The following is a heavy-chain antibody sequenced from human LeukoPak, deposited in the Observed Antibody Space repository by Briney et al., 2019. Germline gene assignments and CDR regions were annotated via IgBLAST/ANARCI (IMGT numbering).Heavy chain of an antibody. J-gene: IGHJ4*02. CDR1: GGSISSYY. Sequence: PSETLSLTCTVSGGSISSYYWSWIRQPPGKGLEWIGYISYSGSTNYNPSLKSRVTISVDMFKNQFSLKLRSVTAADTAVYYCARDRGNSGAAYFDYWGQGTLVTVSS. CDR2: ISYSGST. V-gene: IGHV4-59*01. D-gene: IGHD4-23*01. CDR3: ARDRGNSGAAYFDY.